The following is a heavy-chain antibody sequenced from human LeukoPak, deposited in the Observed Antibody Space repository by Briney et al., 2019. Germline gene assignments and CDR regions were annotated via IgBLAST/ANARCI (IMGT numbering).Heavy chain of an antibody. Sequence: GGSLRLSCAASGFTFDDYAMHWVRQAPGKGLEWVSGISWNSGSIGYADSVKGRFTISRDNAKNSLYLQMNSLRAEDTALYYCAKIAVDRRNYFDYWGQGTLVTVSS. V-gene: IGHV3-9*01. D-gene: IGHD6-19*01. CDR3: AKIAVDRRNYFDY. J-gene: IGHJ4*02. CDR2: ISWNSGSI. CDR1: GFTFDDYA.